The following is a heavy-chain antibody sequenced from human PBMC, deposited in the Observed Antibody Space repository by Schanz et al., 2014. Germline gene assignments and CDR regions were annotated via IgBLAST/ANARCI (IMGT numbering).Heavy chain of an antibody. CDR1: GFIFSSYA. D-gene: IGHD2-15*01. V-gene: IGHV3-23*04. Sequence: EVQLVESGGGLVQPGGSLKLSCAASGFIFSSYAMTWVRQAPGKGLEWVSAISTGGGNTYYTDSVKGRFTISRDNSRNTLYLQMSSLRAEDTAVYYCATENWWTVEKWGQGTLVTVSS. J-gene: IGHJ4*02. CDR2: ISTGGGNT. CDR3: ATENWWTVEK.